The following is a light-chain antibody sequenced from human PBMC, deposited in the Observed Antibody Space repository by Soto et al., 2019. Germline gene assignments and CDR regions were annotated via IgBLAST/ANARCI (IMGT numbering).Light chain of an antibody. CDR2: EVT. CDR3: SSHTSSRTYV. Sequence: QSVLTQPASVSGSPGQSITISCTGISSDIGGYNSVSWYQQHPGKAPKLMIYEVTNRPSGVSNRFSGSESGNTASLTISGFQAEDEADYYCSSHTSSRTYVFGTGTKVTVL. CDR1: SSDIGGYNS. J-gene: IGLJ1*01. V-gene: IGLV2-14*01.